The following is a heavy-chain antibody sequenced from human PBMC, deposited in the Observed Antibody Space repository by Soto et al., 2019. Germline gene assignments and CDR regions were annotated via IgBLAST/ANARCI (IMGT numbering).Heavy chain of an antibody. CDR1: GFTFSSYD. V-gene: IGHV3-13*01. Sequence: GGSLRLSCAASGFTFSSYDMHWVRQATGKGLEWVSAIGTAGDTYYPGSVKGRFTISRENAKNSLYLQMNSLRAGDTAVYYCARDQKYGSGGSCYGRHAFDIWGQGTMVTVSS. CDR2: IGTAGDT. CDR3: ARDQKYGSGGSCYGRHAFDI. D-gene: IGHD2-15*01. J-gene: IGHJ3*02.